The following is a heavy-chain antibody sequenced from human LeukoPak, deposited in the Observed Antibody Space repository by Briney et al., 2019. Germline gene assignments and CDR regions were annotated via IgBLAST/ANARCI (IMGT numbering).Heavy chain of an antibody. Sequence: ASVKVSCKASGYTFTSYGISWVRQAPGQGLEWMGWISAYNGNTNYAQKLQGRVTMTTDTSTSTAYMELRSLRFDDTAVYYCAREYRRTLGGVLDPWGQGTLVTVSS. J-gene: IGHJ5*02. D-gene: IGHD5-12*01. V-gene: IGHV1-18*01. CDR2: ISAYNGNT. CDR3: AREYRRTLGGVLDP. CDR1: GYTFTSYG.